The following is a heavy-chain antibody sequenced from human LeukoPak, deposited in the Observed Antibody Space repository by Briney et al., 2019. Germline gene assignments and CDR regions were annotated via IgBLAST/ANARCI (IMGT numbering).Heavy chain of an antibody. J-gene: IGHJ4*02. CDR3: ARVGEGYSVNYFDF. D-gene: IGHD5-24*01. CDR2: ISITSSTV. Sequence: GGSLRLSCAASGFTSSSYGMGWVRQAPGKGLEWVSYISITSSTVYYADSVKGRFTVSRDNAKNSLYLQMNSLGDEDTAMFYCARVGEGYSVNYFDFWGQGTLVTVSS. CDR1: GFTSSSYG. V-gene: IGHV3-48*02.